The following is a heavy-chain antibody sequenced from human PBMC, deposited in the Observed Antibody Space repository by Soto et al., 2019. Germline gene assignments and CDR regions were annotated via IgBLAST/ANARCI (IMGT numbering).Heavy chain of an antibody. V-gene: IGHV4-39*01. CDR3: AGTYYDILTGYSGWFDP. Sequence: PSETLSLTCTVSGGSISSSSYYWGWIRQPPGKGLEWIGSIYYSGGTYYNPSLKSRVTISVDTSKNQFSLKLSSVTAADTSVYYCAGTYYDILTGYSGWFDPWGQGTLVTVSS. J-gene: IGHJ5*02. CDR2: IYYSGGT. D-gene: IGHD3-9*01. CDR1: GGSISSSSYY.